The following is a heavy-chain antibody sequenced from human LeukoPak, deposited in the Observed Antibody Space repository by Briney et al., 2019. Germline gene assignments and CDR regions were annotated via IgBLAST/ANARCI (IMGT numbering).Heavy chain of an antibody. D-gene: IGHD3-22*01. CDR3: ARDPPNDSSGYYYFDY. V-gene: IGHV1-46*01. CDR1: GYTFTSYY. J-gene: IGHJ4*02. Sequence: GASVKVSCKASGYTFTSYYMHWVRQAPGQGLEWMGIINPSGGSTSYAQKFQGRVTMTRDMSTSTVYMELSSLRSEDTAVYYRARDPPNDSSGYYYFDYWGQGTLVTVSS. CDR2: INPSGGST.